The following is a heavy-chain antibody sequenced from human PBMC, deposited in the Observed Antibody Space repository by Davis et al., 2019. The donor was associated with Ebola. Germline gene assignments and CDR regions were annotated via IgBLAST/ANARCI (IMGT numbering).Heavy chain of an antibody. D-gene: IGHD3-3*02. Sequence: AASVKVSCKASGYTFTNYYMHWVRQAPGQGLEWMGMINPNDGRTIYAQKFQGRVTVTSDTSTGTVFMELSSLSSEDTAVYYCASYHFWSSKTESWGQGTLVTVSS. V-gene: IGHV1-46*01. J-gene: IGHJ4*02. CDR3: ASYHFWSSKTES. CDR2: INPNDGRT. CDR1: GYTFTNYY.